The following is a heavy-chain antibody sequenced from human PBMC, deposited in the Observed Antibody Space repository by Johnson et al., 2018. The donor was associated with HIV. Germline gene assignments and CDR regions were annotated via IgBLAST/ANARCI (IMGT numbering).Heavy chain of an antibody. V-gene: IGHV3-48*04. D-gene: IGHD3-22*01. CDR3: ARDSYDISGQQHDAFDI. CDR1: GFIFSSYG. CDR2: ISNSGSSV. J-gene: IGHJ3*02. Sequence: VQLAESGGGVVQPGGSLRLSCAASGFIFSSYGMHWVRQAPGKGLEWVSYISNSGSSVYYADSVKGRFTISRDNAKNSLYLQMNSLRAEDTAVYYCARDSYDISGQQHDAFDIWGQGTMVTVSS.